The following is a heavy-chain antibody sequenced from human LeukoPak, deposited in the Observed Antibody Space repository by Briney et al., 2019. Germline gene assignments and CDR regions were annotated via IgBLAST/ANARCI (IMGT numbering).Heavy chain of an antibody. V-gene: IGHV1-46*01. J-gene: IGHJ6*03. D-gene: IGHD3-10*01. Sequence: ASVKVSCKASGYTFTSYYMHWVRQAPGQGLEWMGIINPSGGSTSYAQKFQGRVTMTRDTSISTVYMELSRLGSDDTAVYYCARDGADYYGSYYMDVWGKGTTVTVSS. CDR3: ARDGADYYGSYYMDV. CDR1: GYTFTSYY. CDR2: INPSGGST.